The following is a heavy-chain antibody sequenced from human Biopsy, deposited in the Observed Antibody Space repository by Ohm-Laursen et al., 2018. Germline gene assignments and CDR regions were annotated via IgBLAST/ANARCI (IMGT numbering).Heavy chain of an antibody. V-gene: IGHV3-23*01. J-gene: IGHJ4*02. D-gene: IGHD4-17*01. CDR2: ISGNSDII. Sequence: SLRLSCAASGFTFSSYWMNWVRQVPGKGLEWVSTISGNSDIIYDTDSVKGRFTISRDNSKNTLYLQMNSLRADDTAVYYCALAAAQTVTHFDYWGQGTLVTVSS. CDR3: ALAAAQTVTHFDY. CDR1: GFTFSSYW.